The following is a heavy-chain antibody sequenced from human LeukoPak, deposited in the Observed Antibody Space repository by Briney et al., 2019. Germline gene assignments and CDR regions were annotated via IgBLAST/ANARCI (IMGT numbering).Heavy chain of an antibody. CDR2: IYYSGST. D-gene: IGHD3-9*01. CDR1: GGSISSYY. CDR3: ARHNADYDILTGYSHFHYYFDY. J-gene: IGHJ4*02. V-gene: IGHV4-59*08. Sequence: SETLSLTCTVSGGSISSYYWSWIRQPPGKGLEWIGYIYYSGSTNYNPSLKSRVTISVDTSKNQFSLSLSSVTAADTAVYYCARHNADYDILTGYSHFHYYFDYWGQGTLVTVSS.